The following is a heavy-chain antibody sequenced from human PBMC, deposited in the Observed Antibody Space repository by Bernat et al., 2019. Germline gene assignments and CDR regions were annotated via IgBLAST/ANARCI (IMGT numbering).Heavy chain of an antibody. J-gene: IGHJ3*02. CDR3: ARGAEQWLANDAFDI. V-gene: IGHV4-34*01. Sequence: QVQLQQWGAGLLKPSETLSLTCAVYGGSFSGYYWSWIRQPPGKGLEWIGEINHSGSTNYNPSLKSRVTISVDKSKNQFSLKLSSVTAADTAVYYCARGAEQWLANDAFDIWGQGTMVTVSS. CDR2: INHSGST. D-gene: IGHD6-19*01. CDR1: GGSFSGYY.